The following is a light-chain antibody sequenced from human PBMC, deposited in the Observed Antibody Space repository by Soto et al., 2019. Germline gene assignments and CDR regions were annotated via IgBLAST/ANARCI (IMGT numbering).Light chain of an antibody. CDR1: QSISSR. Sequence: DIQMTQSPSTLSASVGDTVTITCLSSQSISSRLAWYQQKPGKVPKILVYKASSLESGVPSRFSGSGYFTQFAVNRNLLPSHEFPSSDFQDDSRHCTYTF. CDR3: QDDSRHCTYT. J-gene: IGKJ2*01. V-gene: IGKV1-5*03. CDR2: KAS.